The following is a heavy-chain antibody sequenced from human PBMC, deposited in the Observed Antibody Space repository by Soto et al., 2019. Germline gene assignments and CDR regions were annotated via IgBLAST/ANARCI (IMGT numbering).Heavy chain of an antibody. J-gene: IGHJ6*02. D-gene: IGHD1-26*01. CDR3: ARDSTDRTGRAYYYYYYGMDV. CDR1: GYTFTSYA. CDR2: INAGNGNT. V-gene: IGHV1-3*01. Sequence: RASVKVSCKASGYTFTSYAMHWVRQAPGQRLEWKGWINAGNGNTKYSQKFQGRVTITRDTSASTAYIELSSLRSEDTAVYYCARDSTDRTGRAYYYYYYGMDVWGQGTTVTVSS.